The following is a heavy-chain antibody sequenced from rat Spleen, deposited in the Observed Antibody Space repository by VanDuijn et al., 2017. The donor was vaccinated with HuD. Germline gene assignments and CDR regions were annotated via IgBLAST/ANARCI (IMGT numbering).Heavy chain of an antibody. V-gene: IGHV5-20*01. CDR2: ISYDGSST. CDR3: TTHTTNYLFPY. J-gene: IGHJ3*01. D-gene: IGHD1-6*01. CDR1: GFTFSNYD. Sequence: EVQLVESGGGLVQPGRSMKLSCAASGFTFSNYDMAWVRQAPTKGLEWVASISYDGSSTYYRDSVKGRFAISRDNARSTLYLQMDSLRSEDTATYYCTTHTTNYLFPYWGQGSLVTVSS.